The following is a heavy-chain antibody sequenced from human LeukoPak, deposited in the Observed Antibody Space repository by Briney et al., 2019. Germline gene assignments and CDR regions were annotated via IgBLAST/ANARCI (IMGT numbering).Heavy chain of an antibody. CDR3: ARHSRGDYYDFWSGYYKNSAGGFFDYYYYMDV. CDR1: GGSISSYY. J-gene: IGHJ6*03. D-gene: IGHD3-3*01. V-gene: IGHV4-4*09. Sequence: PSETLSLTCTVSGGSISSYYWSWIRQPPGKGLEWIGYIYTSGSTNYNPSLKSRVTISVDTSKNQFSLKLSSVTAADTAVYYCARHSRGDYYDFWSGYYKNSAGGFFDYYYYMDVWGKGTTVTVSS. CDR2: IYTSGST.